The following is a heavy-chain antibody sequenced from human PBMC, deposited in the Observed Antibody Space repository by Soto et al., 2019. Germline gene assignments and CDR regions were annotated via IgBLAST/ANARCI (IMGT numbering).Heavy chain of an antibody. D-gene: IGHD5-12*01. V-gene: IGHV3-23*01. CDR1: GFTFSSYA. Sequence: PGGSLRLSCAASGFTFSSYAMSWVRQAPGKGLEWVSAISGSGGSTYYADSVKGRFTISRDNSKNTLYLQMNSLRAEDTAVYYCAKEPSLEDIGDMATITPVPFFDYWGQGTLVTVSS. CDR3: AKEPSLEDIGDMATITPVPFFDY. J-gene: IGHJ4*02. CDR2: ISGSGGST.